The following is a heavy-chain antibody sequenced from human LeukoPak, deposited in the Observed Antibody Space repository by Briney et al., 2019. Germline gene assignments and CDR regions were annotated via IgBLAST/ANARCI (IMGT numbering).Heavy chain of an antibody. J-gene: IGHJ3*02. CDR2: IYWDDDK. CDR1: GFSLSTSGVG. V-gene: IGHV2-5*02. D-gene: IGHD6-13*01. Sequence: SGPTLVNPTQTLTLTCTFSGFSLSTSGVGVGWIRQPPGKALEWLALIYWDDDKRYSPSLKSRLTITKDTSKNQVVLTMTNMDPVDTATYYCAHVELFRGYSNRIGLTDAFDIWGQGTMVTVSS. CDR3: AHVELFRGYSNRIGLTDAFDI.